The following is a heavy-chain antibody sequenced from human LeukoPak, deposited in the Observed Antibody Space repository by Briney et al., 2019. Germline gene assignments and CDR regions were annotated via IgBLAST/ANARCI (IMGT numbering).Heavy chain of an antibody. D-gene: IGHD6-19*01. CDR3: ARTVAGYPYYYYYYMDV. CDR2: ITGSGGTT. J-gene: IGHJ6*03. CDR1: GFTFSSYG. V-gene: IGHV3-23*01. Sequence: GGSLRLSCAASGFTFSSYGMSWVRQAPGKGLEWVSTITGSGGTTYYADSVQGRFTISRDNSKNTLYLQMNSLRAEDTALYYCARTVAGYPYYYYYYMDVWGKGTTVTISS.